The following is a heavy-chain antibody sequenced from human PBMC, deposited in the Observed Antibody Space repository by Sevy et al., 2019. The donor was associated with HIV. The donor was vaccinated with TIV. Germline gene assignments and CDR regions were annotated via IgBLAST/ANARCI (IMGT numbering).Heavy chain of an antibody. D-gene: IGHD3-16*02. CDR3: ARAVVWLRLGELSSTYYFDY. J-gene: IGHJ4*02. V-gene: IGHV3-48*03. Sequence: GGSLRLSCAASGFTFSSYEMNWVRQAPGKGLEWVSYFSSSGSTIYYADSVKGRFTISRDNAKNSLYLQMNSLRAEDTAVYYCARAVVWLRLGELSSTYYFDYWGQGTLVTVSS. CDR1: GFTFSSYE. CDR2: FSSSGSTI.